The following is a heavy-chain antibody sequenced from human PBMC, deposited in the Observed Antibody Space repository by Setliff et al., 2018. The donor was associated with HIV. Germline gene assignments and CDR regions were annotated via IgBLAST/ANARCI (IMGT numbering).Heavy chain of an antibody. CDR2: IYYSGST. CDR1: GGSISSYY. V-gene: IGHV4-59*01. D-gene: IGHD3-3*01. Sequence: SETLSLTCTVSGGSISSYYWRWIRQPPGKGLEWIGYIYYSGSTNYNTSLKSRVTISVDTSKNQFSLKLSSVIAADTAVYYCARIFGAQGYYYGMDVWGQGTTVTVSS. CDR3: ARIFGAQGYYYGMDV. J-gene: IGHJ6*02.